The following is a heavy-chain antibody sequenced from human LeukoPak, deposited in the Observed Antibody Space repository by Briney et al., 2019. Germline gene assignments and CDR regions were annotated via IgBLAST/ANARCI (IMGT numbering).Heavy chain of an antibody. J-gene: IGHJ4*02. CDR2: ISYDGSNK. CDR1: GFTFSSYG. D-gene: IGHD5-18*01. Sequence: GGSLRLSCAASGFTFSSYGMHWVRQAPGKGLEWVAVISYDGSNKYYADSVKGRFTISRDNSKNTLYLQMNSLRVEDTAVYYCAKEGIQLWSGIDYWGQGTLVTVSS. CDR3: AKEGIQLWSGIDY. V-gene: IGHV3-30*18.